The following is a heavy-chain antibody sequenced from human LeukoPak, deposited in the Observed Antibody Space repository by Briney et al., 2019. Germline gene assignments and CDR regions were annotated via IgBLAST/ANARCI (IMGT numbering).Heavy chain of an antibody. CDR2: IKQDGSEK. Sequence: GGSLRLSCAASGFTFSSFWMSWLRQAPGKGLEWVANIKQDGSEKYYVDSVKGRFTISRDNAKNSLYLQMNSLRAEDTAVYYCARDSHYYYYMDVWGKGTTVTVSS. J-gene: IGHJ6*03. CDR3: ARDSHYYYYMDV. V-gene: IGHV3-7*01. CDR1: GFTFSSFW.